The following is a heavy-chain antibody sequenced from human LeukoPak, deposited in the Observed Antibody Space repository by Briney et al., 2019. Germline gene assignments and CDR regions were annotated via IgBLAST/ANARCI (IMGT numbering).Heavy chain of an antibody. J-gene: IGHJ4*02. CDR2: ITTSGSI. Sequence: PGGSLRLSCAASGFTFSSYAMTWVRQAPGKGLEWVSSITTSGSIYYADSVKGRFTISRDNSKTTLHLQMNSLRAEDTAVYYCANGLWLQWGDYWGQGTLVTVSS. V-gene: IGHV3-23*01. CDR3: ANGLWLQWGDY. D-gene: IGHD5-18*01. CDR1: GFTFSSYA.